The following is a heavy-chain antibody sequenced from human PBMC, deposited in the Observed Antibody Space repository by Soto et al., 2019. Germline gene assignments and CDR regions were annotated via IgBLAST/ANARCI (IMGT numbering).Heavy chain of an antibody. D-gene: IGHD1-26*01. V-gene: IGHV4-39*01. CDR3: ARHGVGALSYWYFDL. J-gene: IGHJ2*01. CDR1: GGSISSSSYY. Sequence: QLQLQESGPGLVKPSETLSLTCTVSGGSISSSSYYWGWIRQPPGKGLEWIGSIYYSGSTYYNPSLKSRVTISVDTSKNQFSLKLSSVTAADTAVYYCARHGVGALSYWYFDLWGRGTLVTVSS. CDR2: IYYSGST.